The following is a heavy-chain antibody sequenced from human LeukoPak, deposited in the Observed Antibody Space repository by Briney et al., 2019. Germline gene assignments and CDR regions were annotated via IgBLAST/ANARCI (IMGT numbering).Heavy chain of an antibody. CDR2: INHSGST. CDR3: ARTRIGYYGMDV. CDR1: GGSFSGYY. J-gene: IGHJ6*04. V-gene: IGHV4-34*01. Sequence: PSETLSLTCAVYGGSFSGYYWSWIRQPPGKGREWTGEINHSGSTNYNPSPKSRVTISIDTSNNQFSLKLSSVTAADTAVYYCARTRIGYYGMDVWGKGTTVTVSS. D-gene: IGHD2/OR15-2a*01.